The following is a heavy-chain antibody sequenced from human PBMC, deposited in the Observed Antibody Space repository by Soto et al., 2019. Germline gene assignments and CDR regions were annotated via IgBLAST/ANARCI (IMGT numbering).Heavy chain of an antibody. CDR2: IIPIFGTA. CDR1: GYTFTSYA. Sequence: SVKVSCKASGYTFTSYAMHWVRQAPGQRLEWMGGIIPIFGTANYAQKFQGRVTITADESTSTAYMELSSLRSEDTAVYYCAKAGTIFGVPTGMDVWGQGTTVTVSS. J-gene: IGHJ6*02. D-gene: IGHD3-3*01. V-gene: IGHV1-69*13. CDR3: AKAGTIFGVPTGMDV.